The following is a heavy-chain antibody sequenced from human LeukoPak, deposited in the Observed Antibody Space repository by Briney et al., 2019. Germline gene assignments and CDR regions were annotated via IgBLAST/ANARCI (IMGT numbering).Heavy chain of an antibody. CDR2: INPNSGGT. CDR3: ARGTYRRATSYYFDY. J-gene: IGHJ4*02. CDR1: RFTFSSYG. Sequence: GGSLRLSCAASRFTFSSYGMHWVRQAPGQGLEWMGWINPNSGGTNYAQKFQGRVTMTRDTSISTVYMELSRLRSDDTAVYYCARGTYRRATSYYFDYWGQGTLVTVSS. V-gene: IGHV1-2*02. D-gene: IGHD1-26*01.